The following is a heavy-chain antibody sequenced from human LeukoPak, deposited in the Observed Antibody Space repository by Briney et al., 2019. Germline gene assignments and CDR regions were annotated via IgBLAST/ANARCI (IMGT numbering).Heavy chain of an antibody. CDR2: ISGSGGST. Sequence: PGGSLRLSCAASGFTFSSYAMSWVRQAPGKGLEWVSAISGSGGSTYYADSVKGRFTISRDNSKNTLYLQMNSLRAEDTAVYYCAKGYSSSWYSFYYYYYYMDVWGKGTTVTVSS. V-gene: IGHV3-23*01. CDR1: GFTFSSYA. J-gene: IGHJ6*03. CDR3: AKGYSSSWYSFYYYYYYMDV. D-gene: IGHD6-13*01.